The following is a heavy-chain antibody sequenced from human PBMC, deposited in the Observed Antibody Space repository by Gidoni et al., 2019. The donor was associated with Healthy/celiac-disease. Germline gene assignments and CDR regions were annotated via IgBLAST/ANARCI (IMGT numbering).Heavy chain of an antibody. CDR3: ARVIKLIAAAGTFDY. J-gene: IGHJ4*02. V-gene: IGHV1-46*03. CDR2: INPSGGST. Sequence: QVQLVQSGAEVKKPGASVKVSCKASGYTFTSYYMHWVRQAPGQGLEWMGIINPSGGSTSYAQKFQGRVTMTRDTSTSTVYMELSSLRSEDTAVYYCARVIKLIAAAGTFDYWGQGTLVTVSS. CDR1: GYTFTSYY. D-gene: IGHD6-13*01.